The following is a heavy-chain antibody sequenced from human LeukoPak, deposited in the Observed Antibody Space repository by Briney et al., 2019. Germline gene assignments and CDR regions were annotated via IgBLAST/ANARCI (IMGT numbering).Heavy chain of an antibody. V-gene: IGHV4-38-2*01. J-gene: IGHJ3*02. CDR2: IYHSGNT. Sequence: KPSETLSLTCAVPGYSISSGYYWGWIRQPPGKGLERLGSIYHSGNTYYNPSLKSRVAISVDKSKIQFSLKLSSVTAADTAVYYCAMQWLVRDAFDIWVQGTMVTVSS. D-gene: IGHD6-19*01. CDR1: GYSISSGYY. CDR3: AMQWLVRDAFDI.